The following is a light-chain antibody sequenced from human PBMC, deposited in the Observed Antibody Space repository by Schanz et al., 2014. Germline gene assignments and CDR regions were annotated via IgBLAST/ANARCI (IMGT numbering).Light chain of an antibody. CDR1: SSDVGGYNY. Sequence: QSALTQPASVSGSPGQSITISCTGTSSDVGGYNYVSWYQQHPGKAPKLMIFDVSHRPSGVPDRFSGSKSGNTAFLTITGLQAEDEADYYCSSYATTNTLVFGGGTKLTVL. V-gene: IGLV2-14*01. CDR2: DVS. J-gene: IGLJ2*01. CDR3: SSYATTNTLV.